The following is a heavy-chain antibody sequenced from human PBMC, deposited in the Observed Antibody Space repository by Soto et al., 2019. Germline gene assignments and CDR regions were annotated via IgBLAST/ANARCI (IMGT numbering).Heavy chain of an antibody. CDR3: ARDAAAARPCWFDP. V-gene: IGHV3-7*03. J-gene: IGHJ5*02. D-gene: IGHD6-6*01. CDR2: IKQDGSEK. Sequence: GGSLRLSCAASGFTFSIYWMSWVRQAPGKGLEWVANIKQDGSEKYYVDSVKGRFTISRDNAKNSLYLQMNSLRAEDTAVYYCARDAAAARPCWFDPWGQGTLVTVSS. CDR1: GFTFSIYW.